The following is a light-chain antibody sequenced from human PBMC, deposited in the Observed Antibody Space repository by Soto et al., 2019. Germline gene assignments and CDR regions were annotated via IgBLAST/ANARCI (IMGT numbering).Light chain of an antibody. CDR3: QQRSNWPPVLFA. CDR2: DAS. CDR1: QSVSSY. J-gene: IGKJ3*01. Sequence: EIVLTQSPATLSLSPGERATLSCRASQSVSSYLAWYQQKPGQAPRLLIYDASNRATGIPARFSGSGSGTDFTLTISSLEPEDFAVYYCQQRSNWPPVLFAFGPGNKVDIQ. V-gene: IGKV3-11*01.